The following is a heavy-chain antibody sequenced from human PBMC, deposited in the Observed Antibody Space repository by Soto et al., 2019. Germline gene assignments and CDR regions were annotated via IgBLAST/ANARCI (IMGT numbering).Heavy chain of an antibody. CDR1: GFTFTRYS. Sequence: WGSLRLSCAASGFTFTRYSMNWVRQAPGKGLEWVSSISSTTNYIYYGDSMKGRFTISRDNAKNSLYLEMNSLRAEDTAVYYCARESEDLTSNFDYWGQGALVTVSS. J-gene: IGHJ4*02. CDR3: ARESEDLTSNFDY. CDR2: ISSTTNYI. V-gene: IGHV3-21*06.